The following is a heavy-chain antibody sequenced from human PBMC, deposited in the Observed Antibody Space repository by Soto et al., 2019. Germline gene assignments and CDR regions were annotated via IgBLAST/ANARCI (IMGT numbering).Heavy chain of an antibody. Sequence: QVQLVESGGGLVKPGGSLRLSCVASGFTFSDFYMTWIRQAPGKGLEWVSYISTRATYTVYADSVKGRFTISRDNAKKSLYLQMNSLRAEASAVYYCARSLVRGVTYYNDAMDVWGQGTTVTVSS. V-gene: IGHV3-11*06. CDR3: ARSLVRGVTYYNDAMDV. CDR1: GFTFSDFY. CDR2: ISTRATYT. D-gene: IGHD3-10*01. J-gene: IGHJ6*02.